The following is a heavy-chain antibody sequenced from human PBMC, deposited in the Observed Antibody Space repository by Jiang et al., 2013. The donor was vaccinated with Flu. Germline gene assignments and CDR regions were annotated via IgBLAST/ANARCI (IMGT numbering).Heavy chain of an antibody. J-gene: IGHJ6*02. CDR1: GFTVSTNF. V-gene: IGHV3-66*01. Sequence: VQLVESGGGMVQPGGSLRLACSASGFTVSTNFMTWVRQAPGKGLEWVSIIYNSGETYYADSVRGRFAISRDNSKNTLYLQMNSLRAEDTAVYYCARDRQVDASGYYYYYYGMDVWGQGTTVTVSS. CDR3: ARDRQVDASGYYYYYYGMDV. D-gene: IGHD2-8*01. CDR2: IYNSGET.